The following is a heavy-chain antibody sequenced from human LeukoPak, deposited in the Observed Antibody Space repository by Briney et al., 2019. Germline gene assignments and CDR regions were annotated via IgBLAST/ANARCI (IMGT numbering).Heavy chain of an antibody. CDR1: GYTFTGYY. V-gene: IGHV1-2*02. J-gene: IGHJ6*03. CDR3: AREPYGSGSFRTDYYYMDV. D-gene: IGHD3-10*01. CDR2: IYPNSGGT. Sequence: ASVKVSCKASGYTFTGYYMHWVRQAPGQGLEWMGWIYPNSGGTNYAQKLQGRVTMTRDTSISTAYMELSRLTSDDTAVYYCAREPYGSGSFRTDYYYMDVWGKGTTVTISS.